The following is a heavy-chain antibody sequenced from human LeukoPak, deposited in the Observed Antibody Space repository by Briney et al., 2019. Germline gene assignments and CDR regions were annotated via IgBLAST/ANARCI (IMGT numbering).Heavy chain of an antibody. CDR1: GFTFDDYA. J-gene: IGHJ6*04. V-gene: IGHV3-43D*04. CDR3: TKHLYSSSYYYYGMDV. D-gene: IGHD6-13*01. CDR2: ISWDGGST. Sequence: GGSLRLSCAASGFTFDDYAMHWVRQAPGKGLEWVSLISWDGGSTYYADSVKGRFTISRDNSKNSLYLQMNSLRAEDTALYYCTKHLYSSSYYYYGMDVWGKGTTVTVSS.